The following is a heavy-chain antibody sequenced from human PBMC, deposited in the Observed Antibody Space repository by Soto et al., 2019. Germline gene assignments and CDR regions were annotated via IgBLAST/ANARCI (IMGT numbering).Heavy chain of an antibody. D-gene: IGHD3-10*01. CDR1: GGSFSGYY. CDR2: INHSGST. CDR3: ARWDGEFDY. J-gene: IGHJ4*02. V-gene: IGHV4-34*01. Sequence: SQTLSLTCAVYGGSFSGYYWSWIRQPPGKGLEWIGEINHSGSTNYNPSLKRRVTISVDTSKNQFSLKLSSVTAADTAVYYCARWDGEFDYWGQGTLVTVSS.